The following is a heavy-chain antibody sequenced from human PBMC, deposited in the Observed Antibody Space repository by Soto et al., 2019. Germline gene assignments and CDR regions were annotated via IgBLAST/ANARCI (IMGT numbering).Heavy chain of an antibody. V-gene: IGHV3-30*18. CDR2: ISYDGSNK. CDR1: GFTFSSYG. CDR3: AKAQSYTIFGVFIVTSSDGMDV. D-gene: IGHD3-3*01. J-gene: IGHJ6*02. Sequence: QVQLVESGGGVVQPGRSLRLSCAASGFTFSSYGMHWVRQAPGKGLEWVAVISYDGSNKYYADSVKGRFTISRDNSKNPLYLQMNSLIAEDTAVYYCAKAQSYTIFGVFIVTSSDGMDVWGQGTTVTVSS.